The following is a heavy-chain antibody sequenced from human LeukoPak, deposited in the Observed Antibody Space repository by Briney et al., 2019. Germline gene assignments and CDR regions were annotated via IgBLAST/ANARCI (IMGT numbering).Heavy chain of an antibody. CDR3: AKEGPARRWLQPKYYFDY. Sequence: SGGSLRLSCAASGFTFDDYAMHWVRQAPGKGLEWVSGISWNSGSIGYADSVKGRFTISRDNAKNSLYLQMNSLRAEDTALYYCAKEGPARRWLQPKYYFDYWGQGTLVTVSS. CDR1: GFTFDDYA. V-gene: IGHV3-9*01. J-gene: IGHJ4*02. CDR2: ISWNSGSI. D-gene: IGHD5-24*01.